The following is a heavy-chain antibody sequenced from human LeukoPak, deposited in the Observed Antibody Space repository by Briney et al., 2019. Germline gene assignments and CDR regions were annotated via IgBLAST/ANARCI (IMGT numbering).Heavy chain of an antibody. CDR3: ANVPYSSSWYPGT. D-gene: IGHD6-13*01. V-gene: IGHV3-30*18. Sequence: GGSLRLSCVASGFIFSGNGMHWVRQAPGKGLEWVALISYDGKNKYYADSVKGRFTISGDDSMNTLYLQMNCLRAEDTALYYCANVPYSSSWYPGTWGQGTLVTVSS. J-gene: IGHJ5*02. CDR2: ISYDGKNK. CDR1: GFIFSGNG.